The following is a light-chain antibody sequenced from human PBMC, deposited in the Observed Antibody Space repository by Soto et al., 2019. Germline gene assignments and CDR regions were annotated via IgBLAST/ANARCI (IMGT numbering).Light chain of an antibody. CDR2: AAS. CDR1: QSISAN. Sequence: EIMMTQSPATLSVSPGERATLSCRASQSISANIAWYQQKPCQAPMLLIYAASVRASGIPARFSGTGFGREFTLSISSLQSEDSAVYYCQQYNSWTLISFGQGTRLEIK. V-gene: IGKV3-15*01. J-gene: IGKJ5*01. CDR3: QQYNSWTLIS.